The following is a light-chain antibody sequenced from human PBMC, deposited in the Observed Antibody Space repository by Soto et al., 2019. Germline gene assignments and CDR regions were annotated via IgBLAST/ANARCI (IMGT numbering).Light chain of an antibody. CDR3: QQRSNWPPNT. V-gene: IGKV3-11*01. CDR1: HNISIY. J-gene: IGKJ2*01. CDR2: DAS. Sequence: VVLTQSPATLSLSPGETASLSCRATHNISIYLAWYQQKLGQPPRLLIFDASNRATGIPARFIGSGSGTDFTLTVSSLEPEDFALYFCQQRSNWPPNTFGQRTKLEMK.